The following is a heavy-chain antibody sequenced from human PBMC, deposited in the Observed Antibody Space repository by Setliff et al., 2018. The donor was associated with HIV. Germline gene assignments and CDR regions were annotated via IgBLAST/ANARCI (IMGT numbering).Heavy chain of an antibody. J-gene: IGHJ6*03. V-gene: IGHV3-21*05. Sequence: GGSLRLSCAASGFMFNIYEMNWVRQAPGKGLEWVSYISSGSVNIYYADSVKGRFTISRDNAKNSLYLQMNSLRAEDTAVYYCARGGYYYYYYYMDVWGKGTTVTVSS. CDR1: GFMFNIYE. D-gene: IGHD3-16*01. CDR2: ISSGSVNI. CDR3: ARGGYYYYYYYMDV.